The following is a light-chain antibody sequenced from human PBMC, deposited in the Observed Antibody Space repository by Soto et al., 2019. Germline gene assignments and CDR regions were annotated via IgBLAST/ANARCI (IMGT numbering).Light chain of an antibody. V-gene: IGLV2-11*01. CDR3: CSYTGSWV. CDR2: DVS. J-gene: IGLJ2*01. Sequence: QSVLTQPRSVSGSPGQSVTISCTGTSSDVGAYNYVSWYQHHTGKAPKYIIYDVSKRPSGVSDRFSGSKSGNTASLTISGLQAEDEADYYCCSYTGSWVFGGGTKLTVL. CDR1: SSDVGAYNY.